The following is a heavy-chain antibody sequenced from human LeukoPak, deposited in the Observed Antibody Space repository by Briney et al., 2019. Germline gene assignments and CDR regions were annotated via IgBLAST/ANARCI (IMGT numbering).Heavy chain of an antibody. D-gene: IGHD2-15*01. CDR2: IYHSGST. J-gene: IGHJ4*02. Sequence: PSETLSLTCSVSGGSISTYYWSWIRQPPGKGLEWIGYIYHSGSTYYNPSLKSRVTISVDRSKNQFSLKLSSVTAADTAVYYCARGPRSLSFDYWGQGTLVTVSS. CDR1: GGSISTYY. CDR3: ARGPRSLSFDY. V-gene: IGHV4-59*12.